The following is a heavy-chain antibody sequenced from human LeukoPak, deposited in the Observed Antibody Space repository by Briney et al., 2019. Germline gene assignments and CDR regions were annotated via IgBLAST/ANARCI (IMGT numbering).Heavy chain of an antibody. CDR2: IYYSGST. J-gene: IGHJ4*02. Sequence: SETLSLTCTVSGGSISSGDYYWSWIRQPPGKGLEWIGYIYYSGSTYYNPSLKSRVTISVDTSKNQFSLKLSSVTAADTAVYYCARARPVDIGATTHPYFDYWGQGTLVTVSS. CDR1: GGSISSGDYY. CDR3: ARARPVDIGATTHPYFDY. D-gene: IGHD5-12*01. V-gene: IGHV4-30-4*08.